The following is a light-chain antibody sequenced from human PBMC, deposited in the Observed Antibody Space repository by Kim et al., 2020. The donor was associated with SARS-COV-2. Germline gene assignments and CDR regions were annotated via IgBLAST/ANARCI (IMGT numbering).Light chain of an antibody. CDR3: QVWDSSTAYVV. CDR2: RDS. Sequence: AMGQTTRITCGKNNNGSKSTHWYQQRPGQGPVLVIDRDSNRPTGIPGRCSGSNTGNTATLTSRRAQAGDEADYYCQVWDSSTAYVVFGGGTQLTVL. J-gene: IGLJ2*01. CDR1: NNGSKS. V-gene: IGLV3-9*01.